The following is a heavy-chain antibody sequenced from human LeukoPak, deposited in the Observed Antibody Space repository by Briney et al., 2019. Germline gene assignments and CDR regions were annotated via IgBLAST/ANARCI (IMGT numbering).Heavy chain of an antibody. J-gene: IGHJ4*02. CDR1: GYTFTGYY. CDR2: INPNSGGT. CDR3: ARDPSNTSGRYVLFDY. V-gene: IGHV1-2*02. D-gene: IGHD6-19*01. Sequence: HRASVKVSCKASGYTFTGYYMHWVRQAPGQGLEWMGWINPNSGGTNYAQNLQGRVTLTTDTSTTTAYMELRSLTSDDTAVYYCARDPSNTSGRYVLFDYWGQGSLVTVSS.